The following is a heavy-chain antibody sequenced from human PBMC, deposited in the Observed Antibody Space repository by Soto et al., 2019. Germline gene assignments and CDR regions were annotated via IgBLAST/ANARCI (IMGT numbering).Heavy chain of an antibody. CDR2: IIPIFGTA. D-gene: IGHD3-22*01. J-gene: IGHJ4*02. CDR1: GGTFSSYA. V-gene: IGHV1-69*13. Sequence: GASVKVSCKASGGTFSSYAISWVRQAPGQGLEWMGGIIPIFGTANYAQKFQGRVTITADESTSTAYMELSSLRSEDTAVYYCARGAMIYYDSSGSPDRSHFDYWGQGTLVTVS. CDR3: ARGAMIYYDSSGSPDRSHFDY.